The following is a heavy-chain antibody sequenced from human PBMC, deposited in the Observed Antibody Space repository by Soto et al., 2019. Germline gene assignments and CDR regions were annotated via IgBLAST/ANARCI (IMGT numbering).Heavy chain of an antibody. D-gene: IGHD1-20*01. Sequence: GGSLRLSCAASGFIFSNAWINWVRQAPGKGLEWVGRVKSKTDGGTTDFAAPVKGRFAISRDDSKNMVYLEMNSLKTEDTAIYYCTTDSYITNIIVRYEYWVHTPRVTVSS. V-gene: IGHV3-15*07. CDR1: GFIFSNAW. CDR2: VKSKTDGGTT. J-gene: IGHJ4*01. CDR3: TTDSYITNIIVRYEY.